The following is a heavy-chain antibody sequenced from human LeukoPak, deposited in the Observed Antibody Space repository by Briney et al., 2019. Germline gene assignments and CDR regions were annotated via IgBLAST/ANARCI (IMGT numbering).Heavy chain of an antibody. CDR2: ISSDGSNT. D-gene: IGHD6-13*01. Sequence: PGGSLRLSCAASGFTFSTYGMHWLRQAPGKGLEWVAVISSDGSNTYYADSVKGRFTISRDNSKNTLYLQMNSLRAEDTAVYYCAYGSSWTYDFDYWGQGTLVTVSS. CDR3: AYGSSWTYDFDY. J-gene: IGHJ4*02. V-gene: IGHV3-30*03. CDR1: GFTFSTYG.